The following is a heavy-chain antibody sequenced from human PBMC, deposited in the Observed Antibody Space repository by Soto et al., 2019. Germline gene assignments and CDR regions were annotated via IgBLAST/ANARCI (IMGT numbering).Heavy chain of an antibody. CDR1: GGTFDSFT. CDR2: IIPVSGVP. Sequence: QVQLVQSGAEVKQPGSSVKVSCTISGGTFDSFTISWVRQAPGQGFEWMGGIIPVSGVPSYSRHFQGRITITADESTRTAYMDLSGLKFEDTAVYFCARDSRTATLDFWGQGTLVSVS. CDR3: ARDSRTATLDF. J-gene: IGHJ4*02. D-gene: IGHD2-2*01. V-gene: IGHV1-69*01.